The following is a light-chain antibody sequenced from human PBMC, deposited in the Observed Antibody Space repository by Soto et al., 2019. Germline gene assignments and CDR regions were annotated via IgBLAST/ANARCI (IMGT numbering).Light chain of an antibody. CDR1: SSDVGYYNF. Sequence: QSLLTQPASVSGSPGQSITISCTGTSSDVGYYNFVSWYQQHPGKAPKLIIYEVSNRPSGVSNRFSASKSGNTASLTISGLQAEDEADYHCSSYSGSTDFYSLGTGTKVTV. CDR3: SSYSGSTDFYS. CDR2: EVS. J-gene: IGLJ1*01. V-gene: IGLV2-14*01.